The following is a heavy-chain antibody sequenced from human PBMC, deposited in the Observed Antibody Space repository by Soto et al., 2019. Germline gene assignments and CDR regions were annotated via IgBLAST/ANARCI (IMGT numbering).Heavy chain of an antibody. CDR3: VKDAKGLVFDWFNFDY. Sequence: GGSLRLSCSASGFTFSSYAMHWVRQAPGKGLEYVSSISSNGGSTYYADSVKGRFAISRDKSKNTLYLQMSSLRAEDTAVYYCVKDAKGLVFDWFNFDYWGQGTLVTVSS. CDR2: ISSNGGST. CDR1: GFTFSSYA. D-gene: IGHD3-9*01. V-gene: IGHV3-64D*06. J-gene: IGHJ4*02.